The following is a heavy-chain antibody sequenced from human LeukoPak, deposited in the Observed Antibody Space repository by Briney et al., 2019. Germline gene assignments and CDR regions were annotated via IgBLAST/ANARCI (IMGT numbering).Heavy chain of an antibody. J-gene: IGHJ4*02. D-gene: IGHD1-26*01. V-gene: IGHV3-21*01. CDR1: GFTFSSYS. CDR3: ARGGGSYLDY. Sequence: GGSLRLSCAASGFTFSSYSMNWVRQAPGKGLEWVSSISSSSSYMYYADSVKGRFTISRDNSKNTLYLQMNSLRAEDTAVYYCARGGGSYLDYWGQGTLVTVSS. CDR2: ISSSSSYM.